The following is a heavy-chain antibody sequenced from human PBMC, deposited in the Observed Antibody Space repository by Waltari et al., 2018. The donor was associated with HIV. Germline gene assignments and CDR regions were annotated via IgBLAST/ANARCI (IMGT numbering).Heavy chain of an antibody. J-gene: IGHJ4*02. V-gene: IGHV3-23*01. Sequence: EVRLLESGGGLVQPGGSLRLSCAASGFTFRSYAMSWVSQAPGKGLGWVAVIGGCGGSTYYADFVKGRFTFARDNSKNTLDLQMNSLRAEDTAVYYCAKEGIAGRPSVPDYWGQGTLVTVSS. CDR1: GFTFRSYA. CDR2: IGGCGGST. CDR3: AKEGIAGRPSVPDY. D-gene: IGHD6-6*01.